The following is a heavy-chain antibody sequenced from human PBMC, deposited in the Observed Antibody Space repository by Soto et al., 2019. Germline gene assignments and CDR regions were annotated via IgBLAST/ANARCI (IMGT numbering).Heavy chain of an antibody. J-gene: IGHJ6*02. D-gene: IGHD2-2*01. Sequence: TLSLTCTVSGFSMSSGGYYWSWIRQHPGKGLEWIGYIYYSGSTYYNPSLKSRVTISVDTSKNQFSLRLSSVTAADTAVYYCARGHGVPAAIYYYYGMDVWGQGTTVTVSS. CDR1: GFSMSSGGYY. CDR2: IYYSGST. CDR3: ARGHGVPAAIYYYYGMDV. V-gene: IGHV4-31*03.